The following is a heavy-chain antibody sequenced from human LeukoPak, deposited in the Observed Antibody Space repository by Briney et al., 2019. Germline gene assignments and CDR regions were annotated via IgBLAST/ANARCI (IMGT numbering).Heavy chain of an antibody. CDR1: GSTSRSYW. J-gene: IGHJ4*02. Sequence: GGPLRPSFPPLGSTSRSYWWTWVGQAPGKGLVWVSRINTDGSRTSYADSVKGRFTSSRDNAKNTLYLQMNSLRVEDTAVYYCARGRSAIDYWGQGTLVTVSS. CDR2: INTDGSRT. V-gene: IGHV3-74*01. CDR3: ARGRSAIDY.